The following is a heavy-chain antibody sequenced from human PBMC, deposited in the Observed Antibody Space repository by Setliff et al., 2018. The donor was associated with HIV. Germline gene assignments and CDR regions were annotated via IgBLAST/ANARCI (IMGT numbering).Heavy chain of an antibody. J-gene: IGHJ4*02. V-gene: IGHV3-23*01. CDR2: ILSTGERT. CDR3: AKELAASGRGYFDS. D-gene: IGHD3-22*01. CDR1: GFTFSNYA. Sequence: GGSLRLSCAASGFTFSNYAMSWVRQAPGEGLEWVSAILSTGERTFYADSVKGRFTIPRDNAKNTVYLQMNSLRAGDTAEYYCAKELAASGRGYFDSWGRGILVTVSS.